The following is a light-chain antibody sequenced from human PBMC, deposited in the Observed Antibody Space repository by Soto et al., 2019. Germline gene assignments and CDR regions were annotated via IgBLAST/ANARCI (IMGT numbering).Light chain of an antibody. Sequence: QSALTQPAAVSGSPGQSITISCTGTSSDVGGYHYVSWYQQHPGKAPKLMIFEVSNRPSGVSNRFSGSKSGNTASLTISGLQAEDEADYYCSSYTTSSTNVFGTGTKVTVL. CDR2: EVS. J-gene: IGLJ1*01. CDR3: SSYTTSSTNV. CDR1: SSDVGGYHY. V-gene: IGLV2-14*01.